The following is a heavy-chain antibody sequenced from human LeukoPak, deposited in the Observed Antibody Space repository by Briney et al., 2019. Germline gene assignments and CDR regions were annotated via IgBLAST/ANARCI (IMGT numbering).Heavy chain of an antibody. Sequence: ASVKVSCKASGYTFTSYYMHWVRQAPGQGLEWMGIINPSGGSTSYAQKFQGRVTMTRDTSTSTVYMELSSLGSEDTAVYYCARDHLYCSGGSCYYTWFDPWGQGTLVTVSS. D-gene: IGHD2-15*01. CDR3: ARDHLYCSGGSCYYTWFDP. J-gene: IGHJ5*02. CDR1: GYTFTSYY. V-gene: IGHV1-46*01. CDR2: INPSGGST.